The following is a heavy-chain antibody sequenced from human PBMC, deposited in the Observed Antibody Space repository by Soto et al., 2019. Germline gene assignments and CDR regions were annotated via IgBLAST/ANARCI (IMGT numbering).Heavy chain of an antibody. CDR3: AREHRPWSSYYYGMDV. J-gene: IGHJ6*02. V-gene: IGHV3-30-3*01. Sequence: GGSLRLSCAASGFTFNTYAMHWVRQAPGKGLEWVALISFDGNNKYYADSVKGRFTIARDTSKDTLYLLVNSLRAEDTAVYYCAREHRPWSSYYYGMDVWGQGTTVTVSS. D-gene: IGHD2-2*01. CDR2: ISFDGNNK. CDR1: GFTFNTYA.